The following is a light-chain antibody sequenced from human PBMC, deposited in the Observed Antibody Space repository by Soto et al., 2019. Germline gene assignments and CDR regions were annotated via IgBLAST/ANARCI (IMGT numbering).Light chain of an antibody. CDR1: SSDVGGYNY. CDR2: EVS. CDR3: SSYTSSSFWV. Sequence: QSALTQPASVSGSPGQSITISCTGTSSDVGGYNYVSWYQQHPGKAPKLMIYEVSNRPSGVSNRFSGSKSGNTASLTTSGLQAEDEADYYCSSYTSSSFWVFGGGTKLTVL. J-gene: IGLJ3*02. V-gene: IGLV2-14*01.